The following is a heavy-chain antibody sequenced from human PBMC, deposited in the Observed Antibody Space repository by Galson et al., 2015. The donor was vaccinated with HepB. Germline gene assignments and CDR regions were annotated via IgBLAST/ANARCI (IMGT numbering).Heavy chain of an antibody. Sequence: SLRLSCAASGFTFSSYAMHWVRQAPGKGLEWVAVISYDGSNKYYADSVKGRFTISRDNSKNTLYLQMNSLRAEDTAVYYCARVETFLGQQLPSDAFDIWGQGTMVTVSS. CDR2: ISYDGSNK. J-gene: IGHJ3*02. CDR1: GFTFSSYA. CDR3: ARVETFLGQQLPSDAFDI. V-gene: IGHV3-30*04. D-gene: IGHD6-13*01.